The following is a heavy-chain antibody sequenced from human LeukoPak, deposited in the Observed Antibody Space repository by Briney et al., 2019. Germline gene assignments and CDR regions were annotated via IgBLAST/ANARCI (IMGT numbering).Heavy chain of an antibody. CDR1: GYTFTSYG. CDR3: ARDPREIAVAFDAFDI. V-gene: IGHV1-18*01. CDR2: ISAYNSNT. D-gene: IGHD6-19*01. J-gene: IGHJ3*02. Sequence: ASVKVSCKASGYTFTSYGISWVRQAPGQGLEWMGWISAYNSNTNYAQKLQGRVTMTTDTSTSTAYMELRSLRSDDTAVYYCARDPREIAVAFDAFDIWGQGTMVTVSS.